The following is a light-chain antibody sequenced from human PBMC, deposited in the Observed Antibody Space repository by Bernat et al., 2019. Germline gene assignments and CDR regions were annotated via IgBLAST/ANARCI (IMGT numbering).Light chain of an antibody. V-gene: IGKV3-20*01. CDR2: GTS. CDR1: QTISTSH. J-gene: IGKJ5*01. CDR3: QNYGNSPPIT. Sequence: EIVLTQSPRTLSLSPGDRVTLSCRASQTISTSHLVWYQQKPGQAPRLLIYGTSSRATGIPDRFSGSGSGTDFTLIISRLEPEDFAVYYCQNYGNSPPITFGKGTRLEI.